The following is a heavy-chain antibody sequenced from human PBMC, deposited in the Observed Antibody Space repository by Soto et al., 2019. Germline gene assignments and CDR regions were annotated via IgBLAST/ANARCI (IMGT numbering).Heavy chain of an antibody. Sequence: QVHLVESGGGVVQPGRSLRLSCGASGFTFMNYAMHWVRQAPGKGLEWVTIISSDGNNKYYADSVKGRFTISRDNSKNTLYLQMNSLSVEDTAIYYCARDQDSAMITWGQGTRVTVSS. CDR1: GFTFMNYA. J-gene: IGHJ4*02. CDR2: ISSDGNNK. V-gene: IGHV3-30-3*01. CDR3: ARDQDSAMIT. D-gene: IGHD5-18*01.